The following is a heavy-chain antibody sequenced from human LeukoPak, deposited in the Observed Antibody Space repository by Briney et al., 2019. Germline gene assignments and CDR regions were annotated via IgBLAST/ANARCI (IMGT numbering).Heavy chain of an antibody. Sequence: SETLSLTCTVSGGSISSHYWSWIRQPPGKGLEWIGRIYTSGSTNYNPSLKSRVTMSVDTSKNQFSLKLSSVTAADTAVYYCARDGGLNIVLMVYASTWFDPWGQGTLVTVSS. CDR2: IYTSGST. D-gene: IGHD2-8*01. CDR1: GGSISSHY. CDR3: ARDGGLNIVLMVYASTWFDP. J-gene: IGHJ5*02. V-gene: IGHV4-4*07.